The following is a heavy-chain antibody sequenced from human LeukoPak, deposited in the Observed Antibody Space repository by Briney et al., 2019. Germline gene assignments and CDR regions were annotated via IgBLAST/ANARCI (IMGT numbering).Heavy chain of an antibody. CDR3: ARTQYCSSTSCYLDY. CDR1: GASISGNY. V-gene: IGHV4-4*07. J-gene: IGHJ4*02. CDR2: IYIGHMYTYGGP. D-gene: IGHD2-2*01. Sequence: SETLSLTCDVSGASISGNYWNWIRQPAGKGLEWIGRIYIGHMYTYGGPKYNPSLTGRVTVSADTSKNQFSLKLSSVTAADTAVYYCARTQYCSSTSCYLDYWGQGTLVTVSS.